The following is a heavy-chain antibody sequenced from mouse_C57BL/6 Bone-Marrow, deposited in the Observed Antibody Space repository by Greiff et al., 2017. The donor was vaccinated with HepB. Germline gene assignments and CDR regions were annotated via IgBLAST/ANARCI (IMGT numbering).Heavy chain of an antibody. CDR3: AKLGYFDY. CDR2: INPSSGYT. J-gene: IGHJ2*01. V-gene: IGHV1-7*01. Sequence: QVHVKQSGAELAKPGASVKLSCKASGYTFTSYWMHWVKQRPGQGLEWIGYINPSSGYTKYNQKFKDKATLTADKSSSTAYMQLSSLTYEESAVYYCAKLGYFDYWGQGTTLTVSS. CDR1: GYTFTSYW.